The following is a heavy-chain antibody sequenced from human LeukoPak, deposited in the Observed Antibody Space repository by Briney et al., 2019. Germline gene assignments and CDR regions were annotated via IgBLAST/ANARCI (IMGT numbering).Heavy chain of an antibody. CDR1: GFTFSNAW. CDR2: IKSEPNGGTT. Sequence: PGGSLRLSCAGSGFTFSNAWMNWVRQAPGKGLEWVGRIKSEPNGGTTDYAAPVKGRFSISRDDSRNTVYLQINSLETEDTAVYYCSTGGYYFDYWGLGTLVTVYS. J-gene: IGHJ4*02. CDR3: STGGYYFDY. V-gene: IGHV3-15*01.